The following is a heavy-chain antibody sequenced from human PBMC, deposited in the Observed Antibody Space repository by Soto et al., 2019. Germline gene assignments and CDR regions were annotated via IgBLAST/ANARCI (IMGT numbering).Heavy chain of an antibody. CDR3: ARGERDLDAFDI. CDR1: GYSISSGYY. V-gene: IGHV4-38-2*01. Sequence: SETLSLTCAVSGYSISSGYYWGWIRQPPGKGLEWIGSIYHSGSTYYNPSLKSRVTISVDTSKNQFSLKLSSVTAADTAVYYCARGERDLDAFDIWGQGTMVTVSS. D-gene: IGHD1-1*01. J-gene: IGHJ3*02. CDR2: IYHSGST.